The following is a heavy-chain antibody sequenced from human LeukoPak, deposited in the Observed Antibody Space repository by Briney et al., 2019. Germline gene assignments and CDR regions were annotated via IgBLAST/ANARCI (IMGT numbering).Heavy chain of an antibody. CDR2: ISAYNGNT. J-gene: IGHJ6*03. CDR1: GYTFTGYY. Sequence: ASVKVSCKASGYTFTGYYMHWVRQAPGQGLEWMGWISAYNGNTNYAQKLQGRVTMTTDTSTSTAYMELRSLRSDDTAVYYCARDGETLYYYGSGNYYYYYMDVWGKGTTVTVSS. V-gene: IGHV1-18*04. CDR3: ARDGETLYYYGSGNYYYYYMDV. D-gene: IGHD3-10*01.